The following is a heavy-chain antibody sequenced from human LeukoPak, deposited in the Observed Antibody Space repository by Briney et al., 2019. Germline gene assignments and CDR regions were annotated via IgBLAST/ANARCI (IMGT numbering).Heavy chain of an antibody. CDR1: GGSISSSSYY. CDR2: IYYSGST. Sequence: SETLSLTCTVSGGSISSSSYYWGWIRQPPGKGLEWIGSIYYSGSTYYNPSLKSRVTISVDTSKNQFSLKLSSVTAADTAVYYCARLISNSLPNWGQGTLVTVSS. J-gene: IGHJ4*02. D-gene: IGHD4-11*01. V-gene: IGHV4-39*01. CDR3: ARLISNSLPN.